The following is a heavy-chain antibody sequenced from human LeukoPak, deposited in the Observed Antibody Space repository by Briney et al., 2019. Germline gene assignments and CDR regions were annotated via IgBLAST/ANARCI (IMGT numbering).Heavy chain of an antibody. Sequence: PSETLSLTCAVSGGSISSGGYSWSWIRQPPGKGLEWIGYIYHSGSTYYNPSLKSRVTISVDTSKNQFSLKLSSVTAADTAVYYCARGRRGDFWSGYSPGRASNWFDPWGQGTLVTVSS. CDR1: GGSISSGGYS. D-gene: IGHD3-3*01. CDR2: IYHSGST. J-gene: IGHJ5*02. CDR3: ARGRRGDFWSGYSPGRASNWFDP. V-gene: IGHV4-30-2*01.